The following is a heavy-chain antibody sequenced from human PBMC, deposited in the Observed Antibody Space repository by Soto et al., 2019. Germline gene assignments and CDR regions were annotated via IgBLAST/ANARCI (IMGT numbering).Heavy chain of an antibody. CDR2: IGTAGDT. Sequence: GGSLRLSCAAYGFTCSRYDMHWVRQATGKGLEWVSAIGTAGDTYYPGSVKGRFTISRENAKNSLYLQMNSLRAGDTAVYYCARAKDMSGTFDPWGQGT. J-gene: IGHJ5*02. CDR1: GFTCSRYD. V-gene: IGHV3-13*01. D-gene: IGHD1-1*01. CDR3: ARAKDMSGTFDP.